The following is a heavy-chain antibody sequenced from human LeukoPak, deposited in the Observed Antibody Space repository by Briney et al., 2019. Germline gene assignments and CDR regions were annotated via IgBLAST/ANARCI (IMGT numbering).Heavy chain of an antibody. CDR1: GYTFTSYY. CDR2: INPSGGST. J-gene: IGHJ6*03. CDR3: ARQGVPAAMKTYYYYMDV. V-gene: IGHV1-46*01. D-gene: IGHD2-2*01. Sequence: GASVKVSCKASGYTFTSYYMHWVRQAPGQGLEWMGIINPSGGSTSYAQKFQGRVTMTRDTSTSTVYMELSSLRSEDTAVYYCARQGVPAAMKTYYYYMDVWGKGTTVTVSS.